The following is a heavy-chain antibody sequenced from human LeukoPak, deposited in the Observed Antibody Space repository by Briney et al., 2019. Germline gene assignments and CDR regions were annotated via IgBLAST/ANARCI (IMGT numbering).Heavy chain of an antibody. D-gene: IGHD5-24*01. CDR2: IYPGDPDT. CDR1: GYTFTRYW. V-gene: IGHV5-51*01. Sequence: GESLKISCKGSGYTFTRYWIGWVRQMSGKGLEWMGIIYPGDPDTRYSPSFQGQVTISADKSTSTAYLQWSSLKASDTAMYYCARVMRDGYNILDAFDIWGQGTLVTVSS. J-gene: IGHJ3*02. CDR3: ARVMRDGYNILDAFDI.